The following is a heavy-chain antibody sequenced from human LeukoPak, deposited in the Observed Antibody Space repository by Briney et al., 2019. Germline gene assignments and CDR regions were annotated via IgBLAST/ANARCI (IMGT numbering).Heavy chain of an antibody. Sequence: SETLSLTCTVSGDSINSNNYYWGWIRQPPGKGLEWIGSIYDSGSTYYNPSLKSRVTISVDTSKNQFSLKLSSVTAADTAVYYCANSANYGGNSGYFDYWGQGTLVTVSS. D-gene: IGHD4-23*01. J-gene: IGHJ4*02. CDR1: GDSINSNNYY. V-gene: IGHV4-39*01. CDR3: ANSANYGGNSGYFDY. CDR2: IYDSGST.